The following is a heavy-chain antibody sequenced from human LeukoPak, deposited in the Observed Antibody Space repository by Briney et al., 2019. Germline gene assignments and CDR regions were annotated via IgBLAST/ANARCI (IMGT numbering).Heavy chain of an antibody. V-gene: IGHV1-2*02. Sequence: ASVRVSCKASAYTLTGYYLHWVRQAPGQGLEWMGWINPNSGGTNYAQKFQGRVTMTRDTSISTAYMELSRLRSDDTAVYYCAAHDYGDYWFDPWGQGALVTVSS. CDR3: AAHDYGDYWFDP. D-gene: IGHD4-17*01. CDR1: AYTLTGYY. J-gene: IGHJ5*02. CDR2: INPNSGGT.